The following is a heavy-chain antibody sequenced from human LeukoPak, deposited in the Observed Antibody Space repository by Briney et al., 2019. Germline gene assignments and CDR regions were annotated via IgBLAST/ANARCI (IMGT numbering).Heavy chain of an antibody. D-gene: IGHD3-16*01. CDR3: ARDPFTFGGVPFDY. J-gene: IGHJ4*02. V-gene: IGHV1-3*01. Sequence: GVSVKVSCKASGYTFTSYAMHWVRQAPGQRLEWMGWINAGNGNTKYSQKFQGRVTITRDTSASTAYMELSSLRSEDTAVYYCARDPFTFGGVPFDYWGQGTLVTVSS. CDR2: INAGNGNT. CDR1: GYTFTSYA.